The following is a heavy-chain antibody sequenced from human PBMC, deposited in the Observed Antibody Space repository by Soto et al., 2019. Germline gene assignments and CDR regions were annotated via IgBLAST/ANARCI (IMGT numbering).Heavy chain of an antibody. CDR1: GYTFTNYY. CDR2: INPKSGGT. Sequence: ASVKVSCKASGYTFTNYYIHWVRQAPGQGLEWMGIINPKSGGTTYAQKFQGRITMTGDTSTSTVYMELNSLRSEHTAVYYCARDQSVLLWFGEFPHYYYYYGMDLWGQGTTVTVSS. J-gene: IGHJ6*02. CDR3: ARDQSVLLWFGEFPHYYYYYGMDL. D-gene: IGHD3-10*01. V-gene: IGHV1-46*01.